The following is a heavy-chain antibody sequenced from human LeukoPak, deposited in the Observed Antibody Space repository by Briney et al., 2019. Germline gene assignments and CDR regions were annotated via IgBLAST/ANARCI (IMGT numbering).Heavy chain of an antibody. CDR3: ASSYGSGSYYNGEDAFDI. V-gene: IGHV4-30-4*01. J-gene: IGHJ3*02. Sequence: SETLSLTCTVSGGSISSGDYYWSWIRQPPGKGLEWIGYIYYSGSTYYNPSLKSRVTISVDTSKNQFSLKLSSVTAADTAVYYCASSYGSGSYYNGEDAFDIWGQGTMVTVSS. CDR2: IYYSGST. CDR1: GGSISSGDYY. D-gene: IGHD3-10*01.